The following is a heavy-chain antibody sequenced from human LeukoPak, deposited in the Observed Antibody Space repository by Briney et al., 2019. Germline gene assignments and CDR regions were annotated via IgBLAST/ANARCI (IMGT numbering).Heavy chain of an antibody. D-gene: IGHD2-21*01. CDR1: GFTFSSYS. Sequence: GGSLRLSCAASGFTFSSYSMNWVRQAPGKGLEWVSSISSSSSYIYYADSVKGRFTIFRDNAKNSLYLQMNSLRAEDTAVYYCARGGGDTWNPQDYWGQGTLVTVSS. V-gene: IGHV3-21*01. J-gene: IGHJ4*02. CDR3: ARGGGDTWNPQDY. CDR2: ISSSSSYI.